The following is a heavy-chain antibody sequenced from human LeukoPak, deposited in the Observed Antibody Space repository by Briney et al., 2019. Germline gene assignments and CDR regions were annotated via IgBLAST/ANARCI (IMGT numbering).Heavy chain of an antibody. Sequence: ASVKVSCKASGYTFTDYYMHWVRQAPRQGLEWMGVINPRGGSTTYAQKFQGRVTMTRDTSTSTFYMVLSSLKSEDTAIYYCASAGGSRSPFDYWGQGTLVTVSS. J-gene: IGHJ4*02. D-gene: IGHD6-6*01. CDR3: ASAGGSRSPFDY. CDR1: GYTFTDYY. V-gene: IGHV1-46*01. CDR2: INPRGGST.